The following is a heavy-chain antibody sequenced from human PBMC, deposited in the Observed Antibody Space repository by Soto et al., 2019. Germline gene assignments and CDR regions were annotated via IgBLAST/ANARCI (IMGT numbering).Heavy chain of an antibody. Sequence: VQLVQSGAEVKKPGSSVRVSCKASGGTPSNSAFSWVRQAPGQGLEWMGGIIPVFGIVKYAQNLEGRVTITADESTNPAYMELSSLRYEDRAVHYCASCRIVVVGSRAYYGMDVWGQGTTVTVSS. J-gene: IGHJ6*02. V-gene: IGHV1-69*01. CDR2: IIPVFGIV. CDR3: ASCRIVVVGSRAYYGMDV. D-gene: IGHD6-19*01. CDR1: GGTPSNSA.